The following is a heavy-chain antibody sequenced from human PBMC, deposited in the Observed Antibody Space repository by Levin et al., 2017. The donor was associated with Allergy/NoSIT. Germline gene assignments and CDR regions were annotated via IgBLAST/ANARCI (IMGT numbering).Heavy chain of an antibody. D-gene: IGHD5-24*01. Sequence: PGGSLRLSCAASGFRFSTYAMHWVRQAPGKGLEWVAATIHDERDKYYAESVRGRFTISRDNSKDTLYLNMSSLREEDTAVYFCARRIGLGYSDYWGQGTLVTVSS. V-gene: IGHV3-30*03. CDR2: TIHDERDK. J-gene: IGHJ4*02. CDR3: ARRIGLGYSDY. CDR1: GFRFSTYA.